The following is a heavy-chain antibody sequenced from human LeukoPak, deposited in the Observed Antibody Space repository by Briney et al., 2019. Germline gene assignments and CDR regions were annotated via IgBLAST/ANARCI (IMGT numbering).Heavy chain of an antibody. CDR1: GYTFTGYY. J-gene: IGHJ4*02. Sequence: ASVNVSCKASGYTFTGYYMHWVRQAPGQGLEWMGWINPNSGGTNYAQKFQGRVTMTRDTSISTAYMELSRLRSDDTAVYYCARGRWDPSSGYYSFFDYWGQGTLVTVSS. D-gene: IGHD3-22*01. CDR2: INPNSGGT. CDR3: ARGRWDPSSGYYSFFDY. V-gene: IGHV1-2*02.